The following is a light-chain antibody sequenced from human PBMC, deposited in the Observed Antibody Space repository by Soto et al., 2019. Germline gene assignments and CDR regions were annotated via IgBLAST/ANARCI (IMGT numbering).Light chain of an antibody. CDR2: GAS. J-gene: IGKJ5*01. Sequence: EIELTQSPGTLSLSPGERATLSCRASQSVSSSYLAWYQKKPSQAPRLLIYGASSRATGIPDRFSGSGSGTDFTLTNSRLEPEDFAVYYCPKDCSSPLTVGQGTRLEIK. CDR3: PKDCSSPLT. V-gene: IGKV3-20*01. CDR1: QSVSSSY.